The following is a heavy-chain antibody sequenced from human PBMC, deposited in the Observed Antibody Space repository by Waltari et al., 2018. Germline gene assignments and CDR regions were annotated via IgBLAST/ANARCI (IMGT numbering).Heavy chain of an antibody. D-gene: IGHD2-21*02. CDR1: GGTFSSYA. CDR2: IIPIFGTA. V-gene: IGHV1-69*05. J-gene: IGHJ4*02. Sequence: QVQLVQSGAEVKKPGSSVKVSCKASGGTFSSYAISWVRQAPGQGLEWMGGIIPIFGTANYAQKFQGRVTITTDESTSTAYMELSSLRSEDTAGYYCATVTVNRNYFDYWGQGTLVTVSS. CDR3: ATVTVNRNYFDY.